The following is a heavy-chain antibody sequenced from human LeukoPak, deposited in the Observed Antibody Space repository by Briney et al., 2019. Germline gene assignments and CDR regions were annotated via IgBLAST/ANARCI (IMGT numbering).Heavy chain of an antibody. CDR3: ARRSSSPRAAPGQYYYYYMDF. CDR1: GGSISSYY. J-gene: IGHJ6*03. V-gene: IGHV4-59*08. CDR2: VYYSGST. Sequence: SETLSLTCTVSGGSISSYYWSWIRQPPGKGLEWIGYVYYSGSTNYNPSLKSRVTISVDTSKNQFSLKLRSVTAADTAVYYCARRSSSPRAAPGQYYYYYMDFWGKGTAVTVSS. D-gene: IGHD6-6*01.